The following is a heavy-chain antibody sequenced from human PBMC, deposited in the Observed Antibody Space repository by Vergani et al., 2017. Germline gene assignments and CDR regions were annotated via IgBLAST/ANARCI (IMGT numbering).Heavy chain of an antibody. D-gene: IGHD1-1*01. V-gene: IGHV3-7*01. Sequence: EVQLVESGGGLVQPGGSLRLSCAASGFMFRNYWMNWVRQAPGKGLEWVANIKQDGSEKYYVDSVRGRFTISRDNAKSTLYLQMNSLRTEDTAVYYCATKSCGTPGCQIGYFREWGQGTLVTVSS. J-gene: IGHJ1*01. CDR2: IKQDGSEK. CDR3: ATKSCGTPGCQIGYFRE. CDR1: GFMFRNYW.